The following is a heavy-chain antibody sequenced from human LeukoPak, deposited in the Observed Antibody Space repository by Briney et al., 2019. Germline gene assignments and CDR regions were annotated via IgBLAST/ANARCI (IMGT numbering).Heavy chain of an antibody. V-gene: IGHV1-24*01. CDR1: GYTLTELS. Sequence: ASVKVSCKVSGYTLTELSMHWVRQAPGKGLEWMRGFDPEDGETIYAQKFQGRVTMTEDTSTDTAYMELSSLRSEDTAVYYCATVSPYGDYYFDYWGQGTLVTVSS. D-gene: IGHD4-17*01. CDR2: FDPEDGET. CDR3: ATVSPYGDYYFDY. J-gene: IGHJ4*02.